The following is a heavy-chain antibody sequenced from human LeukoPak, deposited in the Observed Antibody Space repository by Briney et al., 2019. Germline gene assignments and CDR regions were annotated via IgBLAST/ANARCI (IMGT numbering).Heavy chain of an antibody. CDR3: ARGDGYNSATDDY. CDR2: ISWNSGSI. Sequence: PGRSLRLSCAASGFTFAMHWVRQGPGKGLEWVSGISWNSGSIGYADSVKGRFTISRDNAKNSLYLQMNNLRPEGTAVYYCARGDGYNSATDDYWGQGTLVTVSS. V-gene: IGHV3-9*01. D-gene: IGHD5-24*01. CDR1: GFTFA. J-gene: IGHJ4*02.